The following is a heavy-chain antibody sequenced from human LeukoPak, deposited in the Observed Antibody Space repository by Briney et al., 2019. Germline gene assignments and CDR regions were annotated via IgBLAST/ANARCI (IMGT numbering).Heavy chain of an antibody. D-gene: IGHD4-17*01. CDR1: GGSFSGYY. J-gene: IGHJ5*02. CDR3: ARGTADYGDYVPWFDP. V-gene: IGHV4-34*01. CDR2: INHSGST. Sequence: SETLSLTCVVYGGSFSGYYWSWIRQPPGKGLEWIGEINHSGSTNYNPSLKSRVTISVDTSKNQFSLKLSSVTAADTAVYYCARGTADYGDYVPWFDPWGQGTLVTVSS.